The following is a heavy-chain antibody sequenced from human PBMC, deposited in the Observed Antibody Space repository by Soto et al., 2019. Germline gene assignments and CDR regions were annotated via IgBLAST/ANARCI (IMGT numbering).Heavy chain of an antibody. D-gene: IGHD1-26*01. V-gene: IGHV3-23*01. CDR2: ISGSGGST. J-gene: IGHJ4*02. Sequence: GGSLRLSCAAYGCTFSSYFWSWVRQAPGKGLEWVSAISGSGGSTYYADSVKGRFTISRDNSKHTLYLQMNSLRAEDTAVYYCAKARRVGATACFDYWGQGTLVTVSS. CDR1: GCTFSSYF. CDR3: AKARRVGATACFDY.